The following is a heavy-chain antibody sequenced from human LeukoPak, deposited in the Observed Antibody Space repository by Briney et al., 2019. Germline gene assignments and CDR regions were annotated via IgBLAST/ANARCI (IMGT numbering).Heavy chain of an antibody. J-gene: IGHJ4*02. CDR1: GDSVSSNSAA. CDR2: TYYRSKWYN. Sequence: SQTLSLTCAISGDSVSSNSAAWNWIRQSPSRGLEWLGRTYYRSKWYNDYAVSVKSRITINPDTSKNQFSLKLSSVTAADTAVYYCARRYFPYYYGSGSYYFDYWGQGTLVTVSS. D-gene: IGHD3-10*01. V-gene: IGHV6-1*01. CDR3: ARRYFPYYYGSGSYYFDY.